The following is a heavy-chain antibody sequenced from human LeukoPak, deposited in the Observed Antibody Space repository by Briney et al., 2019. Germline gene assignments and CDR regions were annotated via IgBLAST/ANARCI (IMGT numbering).Heavy chain of an antibody. V-gene: IGHV4-39*01. CDR3: ARMFRGCDYV. CDR2: IYYSGST. Sequence: PSETLSLTCTVSGGSISSSSYSWGWIRQPPGKGLEWIGSIYYSGSTYYNPSLKSRVTISVDTSKNQFSLKLSSVTAADTAVYYCARMFRGCDYVWGQGTLVTVSS. J-gene: IGHJ4*02. D-gene: IGHD3-16*01. CDR1: GGSISSSSYS.